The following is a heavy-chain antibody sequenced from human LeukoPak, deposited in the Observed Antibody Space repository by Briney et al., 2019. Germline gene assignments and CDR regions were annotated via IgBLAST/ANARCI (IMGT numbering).Heavy chain of an antibody. CDR3: ASGLGYCSSTSCPTWGAFDI. V-gene: IGHV1-69*02. D-gene: IGHD2-2*01. Sequence: SVKVSCKASGGTFSSYTISWVRQAPGQGLEWMGRIIPILGIANYAQKFQGRVTITADKSTSTAYMELSSLRSEDTAVYYCASGLGYCSSTSCPTWGAFDIWGQGTMVTVSS. CDR1: GGTFSSYT. CDR2: IIPILGIA. J-gene: IGHJ3*02.